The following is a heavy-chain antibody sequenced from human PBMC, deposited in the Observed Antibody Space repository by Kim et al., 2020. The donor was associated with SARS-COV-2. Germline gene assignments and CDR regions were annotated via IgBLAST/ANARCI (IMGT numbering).Heavy chain of an antibody. CDR1: GGSISSGDYY. CDR2: IYYSGST. V-gene: IGHV4-30-4*01. Sequence: SETLSLTCTVSGGSISSGDYYWSWIRQPPGKGLEWIGYIYYSGSTYYNPSLKSRVTISVDTSKNQFSLKLSSVTAADTAVYYCARDTVTTYFDYWGQGTLVTVSS. J-gene: IGHJ4*02. D-gene: IGHD4-17*01. CDR3: ARDTVTTYFDY.